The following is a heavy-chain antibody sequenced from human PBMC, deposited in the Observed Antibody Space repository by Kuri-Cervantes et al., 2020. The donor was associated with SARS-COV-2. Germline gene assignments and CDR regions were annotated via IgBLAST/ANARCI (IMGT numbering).Heavy chain of an antibody. Sequence: GGSLRLSCAASGVTFSDYYMSWIRQAPGKGREWVSYISSSSSYTYYADSVKGRFTISRDNSKNTLYLQMNSLRADDTALYYCAKAEARSEFGYFYYGMDVWGQGTTVTVSS. CDR3: AKAEARSEFGYFYYGMDV. J-gene: IGHJ6*02. CDR2: ISSSSSYT. V-gene: IGHV3-11*05. CDR1: GVTFSDYY. D-gene: IGHD3-16*01.